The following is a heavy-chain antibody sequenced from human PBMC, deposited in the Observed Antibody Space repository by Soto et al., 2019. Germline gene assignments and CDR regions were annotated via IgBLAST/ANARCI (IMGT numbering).Heavy chain of an antibody. J-gene: IGHJ5*02. V-gene: IGHV1-18*04. CDR1: GYTFTSNS. D-gene: IGHD3-16*02. CDR3: ARVWGSYRAPSGGAGFDP. Sequence: QVQLVQSGAELKRPGASVKVSCAASGYTFTSNSITWVRQAPGHGLEWMGWISAYNGETSYAEKFQGRLTMTTDTSTSTANMELRSLRSDDTAVYYCARVWGSYRAPSGGAGFDPWGQGTLVTVSS. CDR2: ISAYNGET.